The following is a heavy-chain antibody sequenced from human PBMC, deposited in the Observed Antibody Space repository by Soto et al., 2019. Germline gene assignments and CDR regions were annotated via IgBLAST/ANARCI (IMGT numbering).Heavy chain of an antibody. CDR3: ARHNYGSGSTYFDY. Sequence: GTLSLTCTVSGGSMSSYYWSWIRQPPGKGLEWIGYIYYSGSTNYNPSLKSRVTISVDTSKNQFSLKLNSMTAADTAVYYCARHNYGSGSTYFDYWGQGTLVTVSS. CDR1: GGSMSSYY. J-gene: IGHJ4*02. V-gene: IGHV4-59*08. CDR2: IYYSGST. D-gene: IGHD3-10*01.